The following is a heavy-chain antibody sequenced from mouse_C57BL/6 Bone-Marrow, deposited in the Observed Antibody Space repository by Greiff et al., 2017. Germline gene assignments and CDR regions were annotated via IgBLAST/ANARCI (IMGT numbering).Heavy chain of an antibody. V-gene: IGHV2-2*01. D-gene: IGHD1-1*01. J-gene: IGHJ1*03. Sequence: QVQLKQSGPGLVQPSQSLSITCTVSGFSFTSYGVHWVRQSPGKGLEWLGVIWSGGSTDYNAAFISRLSISKDNSKSQVFFKMNSLQADETAIYYCARNSYYYGSSYPHWYFDVWGTGTTVTVSS. CDR3: ARNSYYYGSSYPHWYFDV. CDR2: IWSGGST. CDR1: GFSFTSYG.